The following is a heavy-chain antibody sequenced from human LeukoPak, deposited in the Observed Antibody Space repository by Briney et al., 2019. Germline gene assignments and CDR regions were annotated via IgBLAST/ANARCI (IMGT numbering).Heavy chain of an antibody. CDR2: IYYSGST. CDR3: AQLRYYYFDY. D-gene: IGHD5-18*01. CDR1: GGSISSSSYH. Sequence: SETLSLTCTVSGGSISSSSYHWGWIRQPPGKGLEWIGSIYYSGSTYYNPSLKSRVTISVDTSKNQFSLKLSSVTAADTSLYYCAQLRYYYFDYWGQGTLVTVSS. V-gene: IGHV4-39*01. J-gene: IGHJ4*02.